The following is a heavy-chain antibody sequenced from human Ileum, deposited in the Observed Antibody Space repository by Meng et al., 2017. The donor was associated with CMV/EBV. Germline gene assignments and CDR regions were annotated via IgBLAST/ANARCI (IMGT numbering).Heavy chain of an antibody. CDR1: GFRFDMYW. J-gene: IGHJ4*02. CDR2: IKEDGSEK. CDR3: ARWGGEGSSSGFDY. Sequence: GESLKISCAASGFRFDMYWMTWIRQAPGKGLEWVANIKEDGSEKNYVDSVKGRFTISRDNSNNSVSLQMSDLRAEDTSVYYCARWGGEGSSSGFDYWGQGTLVTVSS. V-gene: IGHV3-7*01. D-gene: IGHD3-16*01.